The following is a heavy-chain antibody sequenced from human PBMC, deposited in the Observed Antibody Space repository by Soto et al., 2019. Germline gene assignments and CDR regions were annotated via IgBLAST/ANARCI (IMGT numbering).Heavy chain of an antibody. CDR3: AKDWTRTGTTGPFDY. V-gene: IGHV3-23*01. CDR2: ISGSGGST. Sequence: EVQLLESGGGLVQPGGSLRLSCAASGFTFSSYAMSWVRQAPGKGLEWVSGISGSGGSTYYADSVKGRFTISRDNSKNTLYLQMNSLRAEDAAVYYCAKDWTRTGTTGPFDYWGQGTLVTVSS. CDR1: GFTFSSYA. D-gene: IGHD1-7*01. J-gene: IGHJ4*02.